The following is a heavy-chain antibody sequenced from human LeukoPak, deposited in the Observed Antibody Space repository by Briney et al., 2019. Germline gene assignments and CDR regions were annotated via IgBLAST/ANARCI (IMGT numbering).Heavy chain of an antibody. CDR1: GFTFTSSA. Sequence: ASVKVSCKASGFTFTSSAMQWVRQARGQRLEWIGWIVVGSGNTNYAQKFQERVTITRDMSTSTAYMELSSLRAEDTAVYYCAKGTMDGGQYYYDSSGGQGTLVTVSS. CDR3: AKGTMDGGQYYYDSS. J-gene: IGHJ4*02. CDR2: IVVGSGNT. V-gene: IGHV1-58*02. D-gene: IGHD3-22*01.